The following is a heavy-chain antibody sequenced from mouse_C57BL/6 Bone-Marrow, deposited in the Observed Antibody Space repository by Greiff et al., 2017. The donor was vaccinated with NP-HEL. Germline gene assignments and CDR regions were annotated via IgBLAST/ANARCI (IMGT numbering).Heavy chain of an antibody. V-gene: IGHV1-69*01. CDR2: IDPSDSYT. CDR1: GYTFTSYW. CDR3: ARKGITTTRARNYFDY. J-gene: IGHJ2*01. D-gene: IGHD1-1*01. Sequence: QVQLQQPGAELVMPGASVKLSCKASGYTFTSYWMHWVKQRPGQGLEWIGEIDPSDSYTNYNQKFKGKSTLTVDKSSSTAYMQLSSLTSEDSAVYYCARKGITTTRARNYFDYWGQGTTLTVSS.